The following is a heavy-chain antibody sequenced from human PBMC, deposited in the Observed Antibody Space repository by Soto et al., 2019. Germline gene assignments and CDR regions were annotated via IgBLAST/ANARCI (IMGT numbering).Heavy chain of an antibody. Sequence: QMQLQESGPGLVKPSETLALTCTVSGGSIRESGFYWGWIRQSPGKGQEWIGSISLSGRTHYNPSLRSRVTMSVDASKNQFSLNLNSVTAADTAVYYCASSLMDVWGKGSTVRVYS. V-gene: IGHV4-39*01. CDR2: ISLSGRT. CDR3: ASSLMDV. CDR1: GGSIRESGFY. J-gene: IGHJ6*03.